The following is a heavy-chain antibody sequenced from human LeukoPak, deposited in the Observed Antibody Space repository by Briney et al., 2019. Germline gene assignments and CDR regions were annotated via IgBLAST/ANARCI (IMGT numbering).Heavy chain of an antibody. CDR3: ARYGLGSYYNNWFDP. J-gene: IGHJ5*02. Sequence: SETLSLTCAVSGGSISSSNWWSWVRQPPGKGLEWIGEIYHSGSTNYNPSLKSRVTISVDKSKNQFSLKLSSVTAADTAVYYCARYGLGSYYNNWFDPWGQGTLVTVSS. CDR1: GGSISSSNW. CDR2: IYHSGST. D-gene: IGHD3-10*01. V-gene: IGHV4-4*02.